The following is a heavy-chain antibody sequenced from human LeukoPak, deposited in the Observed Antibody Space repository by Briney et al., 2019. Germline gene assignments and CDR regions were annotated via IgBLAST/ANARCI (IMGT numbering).Heavy chain of an antibody. CDR2: ISSSSNYI. J-gene: IGHJ4*02. Sequence: GGSLRLSCAASGFTFSSYNMNWVRQAPGKGLEWVSSISSSSNYIYYADSMKGRFTISRDNAKNTLYLQMNSLRAGDTAVYFCARSPHDYWGQGTLVTVSS. V-gene: IGHV3-21*01. CDR3: ARSPHDY. CDR1: GFTFSSYN.